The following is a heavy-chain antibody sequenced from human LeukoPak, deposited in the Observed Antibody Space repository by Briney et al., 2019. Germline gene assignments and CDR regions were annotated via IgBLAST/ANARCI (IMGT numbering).Heavy chain of an antibody. J-gene: IGHJ4*02. CDR2: ISGSGGST. CDR1: GFTFSSYA. V-gene: IGHV3-23*01. CDR3: AKDHTIFGVVTSFDY. D-gene: IGHD3-3*01. Sequence: GGSLRLSCAASGFTFSSYAMSWVRQAPGKGLEWVSAISGSGGSTYYAASVKGRFTISRDNSKNTLYLQMNSLRAEDTAVYYCAKDHTIFGVVTSFDYWGQGTLVTVSS.